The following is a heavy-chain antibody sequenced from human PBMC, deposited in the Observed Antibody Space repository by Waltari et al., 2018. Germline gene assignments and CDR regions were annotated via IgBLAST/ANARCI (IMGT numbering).Heavy chain of an antibody. CDR2: IIPILGTA. CDR3: SREISVLFYYYGMDV. J-gene: IGHJ6*02. V-gene: IGHV1-69*13. CDR1: GGTFSSYA. Sequence: QVQLVQSGAEVKKPGSSVKVSCKASGGTFSSYAISWVRQAPGQGLEWMGGIIPILGTAIDEQQCQGRVTITADESTSPAYMELSSLRSEDTAVYYCSREISVLFYYYGMDVWGQGTTVTVSS. D-gene: IGHD2-8*02.